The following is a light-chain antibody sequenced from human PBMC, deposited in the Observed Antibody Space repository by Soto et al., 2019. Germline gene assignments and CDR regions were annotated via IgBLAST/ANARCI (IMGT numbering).Light chain of an antibody. CDR3: QQYSGA. Sequence: DIVMTQSPDSLAVSRGERATINCKSSQSVLYSSNNKNYLAWYQQKPGQPPKLLIYWASTRESGVPDRFSGSGSGTDFTLTISSLQAEDVAVYYCQQYSGAFGQGTKVEIK. J-gene: IGKJ1*01. CDR1: QSVLYSSNNKNY. CDR2: WAS. V-gene: IGKV4-1*01.